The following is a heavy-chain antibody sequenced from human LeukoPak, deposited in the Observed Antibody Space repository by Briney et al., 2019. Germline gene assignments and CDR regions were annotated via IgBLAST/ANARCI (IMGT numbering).Heavy chain of an antibody. Sequence: PSETLSLTCAVYGGSFSGYYWTLIRQPPGKGLEWIGEINHSGSTNYNPSLESRVAISIDTSKNQFSLKLSSVTAADTAVYYCARDGLRRRITTTFGGGGQFDYWGQGTLVTVSS. V-gene: IGHV4-34*01. J-gene: IGHJ4*02. CDR3: ARDGLRRRITTTFGGGGQFDY. D-gene: IGHD3-16*01. CDR1: GGSFSGYY. CDR2: INHSGST.